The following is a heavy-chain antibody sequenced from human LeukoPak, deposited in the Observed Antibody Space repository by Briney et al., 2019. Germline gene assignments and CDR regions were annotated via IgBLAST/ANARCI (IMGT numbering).Heavy chain of an antibody. CDR3: ARGGGSSTWYLGFDT. V-gene: IGHV1-2*02. D-gene: IGHD6-13*01. CDR2: INPNSGGT. Sequence: EASVTVSCKASGYTFTGYYMHWVRQAPGQGLEWMGWINPNSGGTNYAQKFQGRVTITRDTSISTAYMELSSLRSDDTAVYYCARGGGSSTWYLGFDTWGQGTLVTVSS. J-gene: IGHJ5*02. CDR1: GYTFTGYY.